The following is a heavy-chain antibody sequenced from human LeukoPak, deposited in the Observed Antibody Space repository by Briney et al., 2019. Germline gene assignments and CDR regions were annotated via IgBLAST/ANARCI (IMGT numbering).Heavy chain of an antibody. J-gene: IGHJ6*02. CDR2: ISSSGSGGNT. V-gene: IGHV3-21*01. CDR3: ARDYNYYYYYGMDV. Sequence: PGGSLRLSCAASGVTLGSYAMSWARQAPGKGLEWVSGISSSGSGGNTYYADSVKGRFTISRDNAKNSLYLQMNSLRAEDTAVYYCARDYNYYYYYGMDVWGQGTTVTVSS. CDR1: GVTLGSYA.